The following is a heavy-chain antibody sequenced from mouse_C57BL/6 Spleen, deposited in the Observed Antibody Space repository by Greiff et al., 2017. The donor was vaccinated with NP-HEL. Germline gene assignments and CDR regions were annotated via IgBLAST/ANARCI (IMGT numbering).Heavy chain of an antibody. D-gene: IGHD1-1*01. J-gene: IGHJ2*01. CDR1: GYTFTEYT. CDR2: FYPGSGSI. Sequence: VKLMESGAELVKPGASVKLSCKASGYTFTEYTIHWVKQRSGQGLEWIGWFYPGSGSIKYNEKFKDKATVTADKSSSTVYMELSRLTSEDSAVYFCAKHEVGYCSSSHSFDYWGQGTTLTVSS. CDR3: AKHEVGYCSSSHSFDY. V-gene: IGHV1-62-2*01.